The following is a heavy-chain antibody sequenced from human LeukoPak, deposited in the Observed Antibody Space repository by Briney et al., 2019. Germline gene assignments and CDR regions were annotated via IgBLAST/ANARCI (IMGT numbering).Heavy chain of an antibody. Sequence: GGSLRLSCAASGFTFSSYGMNWVRQAPGKGLEWVSYTSSSSSTIYYADSVKGRFTISRDNAKNSLYLQMNSLRAEDTAVYYCARLARVRAIAVAGIKTYDAFDIWGQGTMVTVSS. J-gene: IGHJ3*02. CDR1: GFTFSSYG. CDR3: ARLARVRAIAVAGIKTYDAFDI. D-gene: IGHD6-19*01. V-gene: IGHV3-48*01. CDR2: TSSSSSTI.